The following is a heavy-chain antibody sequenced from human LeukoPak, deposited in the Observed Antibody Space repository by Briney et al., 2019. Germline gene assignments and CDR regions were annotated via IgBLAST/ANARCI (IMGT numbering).Heavy chain of an antibody. J-gene: IGHJ4*02. CDR2: VSPSGDIT. Sequence: GGTLRLSCAASGFIFSSHGMNWVRQAPGKGLEWVSGVSPSGDITYYADSVKGRFTISRDNPKDTLYMQMNSLRAEDTAVYYCAKERYSSSSGEDYWGQGTLVTVSS. D-gene: IGHD6-13*01. CDR1: GFIFSSHG. V-gene: IGHV3-23*01. CDR3: AKERYSSSSGEDY.